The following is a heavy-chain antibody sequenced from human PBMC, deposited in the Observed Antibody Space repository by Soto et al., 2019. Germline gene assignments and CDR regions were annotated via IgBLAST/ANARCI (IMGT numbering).Heavy chain of an antibody. CDR1: GFTFSSYA. D-gene: IGHD3-22*01. Sequence: EVQLLESGGGLVQPGGSLRLSCAASGFTFSSYAMSWVRQAPGKGLEWVAAISGSGGSTYYADSVKGRFTISRDNSKNTLYLQMNSVRAEDTAVYYCAKATYYYDSSGYYFDYWGQGTLVTVSS. CDR3: AKATYYYDSSGYYFDY. J-gene: IGHJ4*02. V-gene: IGHV3-23*01. CDR2: ISGSGGST.